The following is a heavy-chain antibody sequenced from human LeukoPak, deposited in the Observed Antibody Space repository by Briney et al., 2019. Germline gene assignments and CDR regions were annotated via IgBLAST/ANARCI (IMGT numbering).Heavy chain of an antibody. Sequence: SETLSLTCAVYGGSFSGYYWSWIRQPPGKGLEWIGEINHSGSTNYNPSLKSRVTISVDTSKNQFSLKLSSVTAADTAVYYCARGWRGAAHPPRPVDYWGQGTLVTVSS. CDR3: ARGWRGAAHPPRPVDY. V-gene: IGHV4-34*01. D-gene: IGHD6-6*01. J-gene: IGHJ4*02. CDR1: GGSFSGYY. CDR2: INHSGST.